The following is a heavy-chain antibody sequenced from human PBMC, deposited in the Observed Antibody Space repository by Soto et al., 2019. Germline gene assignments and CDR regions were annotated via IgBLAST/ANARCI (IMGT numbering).Heavy chain of an antibody. Sequence: QVQLLESGPGLVKASETLSLTCSISGGSISSGGYYWSWVRQRPGKGLEWIGYVYFNENTYYNPSLTSRVTISVGTSKSQFSLRLSSVTAADAAVYYCARQITMARGIDFWGPGISVSVSS. J-gene: IGHJ4*02. V-gene: IGHV4-31*03. CDR1: GGSISSGGYY. D-gene: IGHD3-10*01. CDR3: ARQITMARGIDF. CDR2: VYFNENT.